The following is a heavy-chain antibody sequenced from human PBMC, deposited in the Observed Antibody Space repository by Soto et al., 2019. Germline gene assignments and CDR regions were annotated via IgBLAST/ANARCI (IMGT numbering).Heavy chain of an antibody. CDR3: AKETYIAVAEGFRFAWFDP. CDR1: GFTFSSYA. J-gene: IGHJ5*02. D-gene: IGHD6-19*01. V-gene: IGHV3-23*01. Sequence: EVQLLESGGGLVQPGGSLRLSCAASGFTFSSYAMSWVRQAPGKGLEWVSAISGSGGSTYYADSVKGRFTISRDNSKNTLYLQMNSLRAEDTAVYYCAKETYIAVAEGFRFAWFDPWGQGTLVTVSS. CDR2: ISGSGGST.